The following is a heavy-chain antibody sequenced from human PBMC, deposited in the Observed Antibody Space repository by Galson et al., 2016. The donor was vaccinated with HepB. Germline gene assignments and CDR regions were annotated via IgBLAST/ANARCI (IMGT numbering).Heavy chain of an antibody. CDR2: NYYTGST. CDR3: ARVGKTGGPFGH. J-gene: IGHJ4*02. CDR1: GGSINGGDYY. Sequence: TLSLTCTVSGGSINGGDYYWSWIRQPPGEGLEWIGYNYYTGSTYSNPALESRVTLSVDTSKNQFSLKLSSVTAADTAVYYCARVGKTGGPFGHWGQGTLVTVSS. V-gene: IGHV4-30-4*01. D-gene: IGHD1-1*01.